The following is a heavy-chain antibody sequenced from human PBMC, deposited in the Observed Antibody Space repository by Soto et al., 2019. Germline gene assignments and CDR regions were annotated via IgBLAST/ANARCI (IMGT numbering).Heavy chain of an antibody. CDR1: GFTFSNAW. V-gene: IGHV3-15*07. D-gene: IGHD3-22*01. Sequence: PGGSLRLSCAASGFTFSNAWMNWVRQAPGKGLEWVGRIKSKTDGGTTDYAAPVKGRFTISRDDSKNTLYLQMNSLKTEDTAFFYCTTEEYYDSSGYYHGDYWGQGTLVTVSS. J-gene: IGHJ4*02. CDR2: IKSKTDGGTT. CDR3: TTEEYYDSSGYYHGDY.